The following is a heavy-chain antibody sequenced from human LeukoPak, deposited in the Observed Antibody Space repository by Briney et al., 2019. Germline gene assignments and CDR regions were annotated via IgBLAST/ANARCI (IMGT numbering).Heavy chain of an antibody. J-gene: IGHJ4*02. Sequence: PGGSLRLSCAASGFTFSSYSMNWVRQAPGKGLEWVSSISSSSSYIYYADSVKGRFTISRDNAKNSLYLQMNSLRAEDTAVYYCARDPLDDSSGLDYWGQGTLVTVSS. CDR3: ARDPLDDSSGLDY. CDR1: GFTFSSYS. D-gene: IGHD3-22*01. CDR2: ISSSSSYI. V-gene: IGHV3-21*01.